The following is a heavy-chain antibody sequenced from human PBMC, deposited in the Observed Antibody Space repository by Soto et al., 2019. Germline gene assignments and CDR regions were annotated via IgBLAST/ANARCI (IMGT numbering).Heavy chain of an antibody. J-gene: IGHJ6*02. CDR2: ISYGGSNK. Sequence: PGGSLRLSCAASGFTFSSYGMHWVRQAPGKGLEWVAVISYGGSNKYYADSVKGRFTISRDNSKNTLYLQMNSLRAEDTAVYYCAKDRYYYDCSGYYYYYYYGMDVWGQGTTVTVSS. V-gene: IGHV3-30*18. CDR3: AKDRYYYDCSGYYYYYYYGMDV. D-gene: IGHD3-22*01. CDR1: GFTFSSYG.